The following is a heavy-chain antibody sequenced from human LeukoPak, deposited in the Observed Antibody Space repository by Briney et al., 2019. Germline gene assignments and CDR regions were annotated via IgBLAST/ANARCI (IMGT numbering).Heavy chain of an antibody. J-gene: IGHJ4*02. Sequence: TSETLSLTCAVYGGSFSGYYWTWIRQPPGKGLEWIGEINHSGSTNSNPSLKSRVTVSVDTSKNQFSLKLTSVTAADTAVYYCARARGAEAIDYWGQGTLVTVSS. V-gene: IGHV4-34*01. CDR1: GGSFSGYY. D-gene: IGHD6-25*01. CDR3: ARARGAEAIDY. CDR2: INHSGST.